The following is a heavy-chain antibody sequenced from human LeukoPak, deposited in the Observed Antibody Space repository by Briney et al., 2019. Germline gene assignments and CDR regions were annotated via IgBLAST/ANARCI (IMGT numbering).Heavy chain of an antibody. D-gene: IGHD3-10*01. Sequence: PSETLSLTCAVYGGSFSGYYWSWIRQPPGKGPEWIGEINHSGSTNYNPSLKSRVTISVDTSKNQFSLKLSSVTAADTAVYYCARVPPRLPSASRAMARGVAGIWFDPWGQGTLVTVSS. CDR2: INHSGST. J-gene: IGHJ5*02. V-gene: IGHV4-34*01. CDR3: ARVPPRLPSASRAMARGVAGIWFDP. CDR1: GGSFSGYY.